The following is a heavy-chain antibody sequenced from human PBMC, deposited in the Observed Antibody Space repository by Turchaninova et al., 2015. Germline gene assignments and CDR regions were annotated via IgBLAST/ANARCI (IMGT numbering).Heavy chain of an antibody. J-gene: IGHJ4*02. Sequence: QVTLKESGPTLVKPTQTLTLTCRFSGFSLITSGLGVGWIRQPPGKALEWRAVVYWDDVKRYSPSMEGSITVTKAISKNMVFLSMTNMDPADTATYYCAYSSVPGTGFIGFFWGQGILVTVSS. D-gene: IGHD3/OR15-3a*01. CDR2: VYWDDVK. CDR3: AYSSVPGTGFIGFF. V-gene: IGHV2-5*02. CDR1: GFSLITSGLG.